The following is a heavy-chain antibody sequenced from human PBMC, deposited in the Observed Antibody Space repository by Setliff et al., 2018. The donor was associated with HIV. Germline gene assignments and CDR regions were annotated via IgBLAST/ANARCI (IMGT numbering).Heavy chain of an antibody. D-gene: IGHD1-26*01. CDR1: GYTFTSYA. CDR2: IHTNTGDP. J-gene: IGHJ6*02. CDR3: AARGEQLYYYGMDV. V-gene: IGHV7-4-1*02. Sequence: ASVKVSCKASGYTFTSYAVNWVRQAPGQGLEWVGWIHTNTGDPTYAQDFTGRFVFSFDTSVSTAYLQISSLKAEDTAVYYCAARGEQLYYYGMDVWGQGTTVTVSS.